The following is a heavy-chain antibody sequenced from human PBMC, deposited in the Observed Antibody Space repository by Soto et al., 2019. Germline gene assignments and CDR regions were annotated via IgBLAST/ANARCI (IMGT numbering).Heavy chain of an antibody. D-gene: IGHD6-19*01. V-gene: IGHV3-23*01. CDR1: GFIFSNYA. CDR2: ISGPGGST. Sequence: EVQLLASGGGLVQPGGSLRLSCEASGFIFSNYAMTWVRQAAGKGLEWVSSISGPGGSTYYADSVQGRFTISRDNSHTTLLLQMHSLRADDTALYFWARDERIAVAGTDTWGQGILVTVTS. J-gene: IGHJ5*02. CDR3: ARDERIAVAGTDT.